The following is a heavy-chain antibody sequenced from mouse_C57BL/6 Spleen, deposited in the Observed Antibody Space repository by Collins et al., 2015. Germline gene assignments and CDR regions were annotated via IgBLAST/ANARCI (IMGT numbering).Heavy chain of an antibody. V-gene: IGHV1-59*01. CDR2: IDPSDSYT. D-gene: IGHD3-2*02. Sequence: QVQLQQPGAELVRPGTSVKLSCKASGYTFTSYWMHWVKQRPGQGLEWIGVIDPSDSYTNCNQKFKGKATLTVDTSSSTAYMQLSSLTSEDSAVYYCARDRSGDWGQGTLVTVSA. CDR1: GYTFTSYW. CDR3: ARDRSGD. J-gene: IGHJ3*01.